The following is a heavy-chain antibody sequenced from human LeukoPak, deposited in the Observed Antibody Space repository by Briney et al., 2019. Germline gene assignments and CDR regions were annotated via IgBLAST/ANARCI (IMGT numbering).Heavy chain of an antibody. D-gene: IGHD3-3*01. CDR1: GGSISSGGYS. CDR2: IYHSGST. V-gene: IGHV4-30-2*01. CDR3: ARSLYFWSALDAFDI. J-gene: IGHJ3*02. Sequence: PSETLSLTCAVSGGSISSGGYSWSWIRQPPGKGLEWIGYIYHSGSTYYNPSLKSRVTISVDRSKNQFSLKLSSVTAADTAVYYCARSLYFWSALDAFDIWGQGTMVTVSS.